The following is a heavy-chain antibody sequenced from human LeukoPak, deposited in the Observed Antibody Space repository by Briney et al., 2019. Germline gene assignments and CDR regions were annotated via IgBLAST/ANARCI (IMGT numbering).Heavy chain of an antibody. J-gene: IGHJ4*02. CDR3: ARDVLPVFGGYSYGFDY. D-gene: IGHD5-18*01. V-gene: IGHV4-59*01. CDR2: IYYSGST. Sequence: PSETLSLTCTVPGGSISSYYWSWIRQPPGKGLEWIGYIYYSGSTNYNPSLKSRVTISVDTSKNQFSLKLSSVTAADTAVYYCARDVLPVFGGYSYGFDYWGQGTLVTVSS. CDR1: GGSISSYY.